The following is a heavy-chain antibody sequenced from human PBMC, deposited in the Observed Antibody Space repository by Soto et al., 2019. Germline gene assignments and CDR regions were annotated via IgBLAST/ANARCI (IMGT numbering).Heavy chain of an antibody. CDR2: ISYEGSNK. Sequence: QVRLVETGGGVVQPGRSLRLSCAASGFTFSNYGMHWVRQTPGKGLEWVAVISYEGSNKYYADSVKGRFTISRDNSKNTLYLQMNSLRAEDTAVYYCVKGGYHYFDYWGQGTLVTVSS. J-gene: IGHJ4*02. CDR3: VKGGYHYFDY. CDR1: GFTFSNYG. V-gene: IGHV3-30*18. D-gene: IGHD5-12*01.